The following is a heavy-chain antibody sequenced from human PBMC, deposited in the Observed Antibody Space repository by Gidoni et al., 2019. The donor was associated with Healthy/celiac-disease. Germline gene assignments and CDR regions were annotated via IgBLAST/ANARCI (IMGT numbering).Heavy chain of an antibody. Sequence: EFQLVESGGGLVQPGGSLSLACAASGFTCSSYWMHWVRPAPGKGLVWVSRINSDWSSTSYADSVKGRFTISRDNAKNTLYLQMNRLRAEDTAVYYCARGNTKPVNAFDIWGQGTMVTVSS. V-gene: IGHV3-74*01. D-gene: IGHD1-1*01. CDR1: GFTCSSYW. J-gene: IGHJ3*02. CDR3: ARGNTKPVNAFDI. CDR2: INSDWSST.